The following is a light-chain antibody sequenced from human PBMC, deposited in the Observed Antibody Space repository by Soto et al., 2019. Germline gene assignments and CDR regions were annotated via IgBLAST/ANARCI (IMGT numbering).Light chain of an antibody. CDR2: DDS. V-gene: IGLV3-21*02. Sequence: SYELTQPPSVSVAPGQTARITCGGTNIGIKSVHWYQQKPGQAPVVVVSDDSDRPTELPERFSGSNSGNTATLTISRVEAGDEADYYCQVWDSNNGHHGVFGGGTKLTVL. CDR1: NIGIKS. J-gene: IGLJ3*02. CDR3: QVWDSNNGHHGV.